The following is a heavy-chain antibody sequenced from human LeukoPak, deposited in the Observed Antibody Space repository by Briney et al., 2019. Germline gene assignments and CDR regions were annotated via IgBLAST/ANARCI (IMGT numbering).Heavy chain of an antibody. CDR3: AREIPGGAVTLDY. Sequence: GGSLRLSCAASGFTFSIYWMSWVRQAPGKGLEWVANIKEDGSEEYYVDSVKGRFTISRDNAKNSLYLQMNSLRAEDSAVYYCAREIPGGAVTLDYWGQGTLVTVSS. J-gene: IGHJ4*02. V-gene: IGHV3-7*01. CDR2: IKEDGSEE. D-gene: IGHD1-26*01. CDR1: GFTFSIYW.